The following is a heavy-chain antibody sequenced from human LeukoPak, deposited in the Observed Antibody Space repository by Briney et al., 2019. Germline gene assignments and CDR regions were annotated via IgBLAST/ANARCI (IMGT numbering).Heavy chain of an antibody. D-gene: IGHD3-10*01. V-gene: IGHV4-61*01. CDR3: ARDIASASGKFYFDY. CDR1: GGSISSGSYY. CDR2: IDHSGYT. Sequence: SQTLSLTCTVSGGSISSGSYYWTWIRQPPGKGLEWIGYIDHSGYTNYNPSLKSRVTISVDTSKNQFSLKLKSVTAADTAVYYCARDIASASGKFYFDYWGQGTQVTVSS. J-gene: IGHJ4*02.